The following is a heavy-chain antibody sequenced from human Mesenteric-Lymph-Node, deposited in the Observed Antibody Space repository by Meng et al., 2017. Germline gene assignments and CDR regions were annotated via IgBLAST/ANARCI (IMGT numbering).Heavy chain of an antibody. D-gene: IGHD6-13*01. CDR2: IHYTKMT. CDR3: AKGRVSDY. CDR1: DGSIRNSY. V-gene: IGHV4-59*01. J-gene: IGHJ4*02. Sequence: SETLSLTCTVSDGSIRNSYWTWIRQSPGKGLEWLGYIHYTKMTSSNPSLESRLTISLDTSKTQFSLRLTSVTAADTAVYYCAKGRVSDYWGQGTLVTVSS.